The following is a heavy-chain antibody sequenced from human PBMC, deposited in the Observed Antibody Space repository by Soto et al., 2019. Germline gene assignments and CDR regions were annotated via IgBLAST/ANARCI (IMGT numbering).Heavy chain of an antibody. CDR2: VNPTTGDT. Sequence: ASVKVSCKASGYTFTGNYMHWVRQAPGQGLEWMALVNPTTGDTKYAQKFQGRVTMTWDTAISTAYMELSRLRSDDTAIYFCARGYCNSIGCSHYFDYWGQGTMVTVSS. CDR1: GYTFTGNY. CDR3: ARGYCNSIGCSHYFDY. J-gene: IGHJ4*02. V-gene: IGHV1-2*02. D-gene: IGHD2-2*01.